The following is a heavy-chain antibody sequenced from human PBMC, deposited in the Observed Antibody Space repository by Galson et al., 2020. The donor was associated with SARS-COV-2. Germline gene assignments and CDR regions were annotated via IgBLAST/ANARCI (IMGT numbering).Heavy chain of an antibody. J-gene: IGHJ4*02. V-gene: IGHV3-9*01. CDR1: GFIVDDYA. CDR2: INWNSDRV. D-gene: IGHD1-1*01. Sequence: SLKISCTASGFIVDDYAMHWVRQAPGKGLEWVSGINWNSDRVGYADSARGRFTISRDNAKNSLYLQMNSLRAEDTALYYCASTNLDYWGQGTLVTVSS. CDR3: ASTNLDY.